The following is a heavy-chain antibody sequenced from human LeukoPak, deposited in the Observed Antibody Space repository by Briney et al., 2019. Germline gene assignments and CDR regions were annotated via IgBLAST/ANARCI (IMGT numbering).Heavy chain of an antibody. V-gene: IGHV4-30-4*08. J-gene: IGHJ4*02. CDR1: GGSVSSADYY. D-gene: IGHD3-10*01. CDR2: IYYTGNT. CDR3: ARVMVRGVIFFDF. Sequence: SETLSLTCTVSGGSVSSADYYWSWIRQPPGKGLEWIGYIYYTGNTYYNPSLKSRVTISVDTSQNQFSLKLSSVTAADTAVYYCARVMVRGVIFFDFWGQGTLVTVSS.